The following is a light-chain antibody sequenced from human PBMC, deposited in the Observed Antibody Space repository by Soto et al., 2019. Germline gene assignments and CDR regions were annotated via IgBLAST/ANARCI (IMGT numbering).Light chain of an antibody. Sequence: QSALTQPASVSGSPGQWINISCTGITSDVGGYNYVSWYQQHPVKVPEVMSYEVSHGPSGVSNRFSGCKSDNTASLCISVLQAEDEAEYSGSSYTSISTLNVFRTGTKGTVL. CDR2: EVS. J-gene: IGLJ1*01. CDR1: TSDVGGYNY. V-gene: IGLV2-14*01. CDR3: SSYTSISTLNV.